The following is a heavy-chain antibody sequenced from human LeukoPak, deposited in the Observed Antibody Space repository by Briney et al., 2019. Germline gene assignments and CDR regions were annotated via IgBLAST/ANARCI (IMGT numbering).Heavy chain of an antibody. CDR3: AKDPSSSEVRPYYFDY. CDR2: ISWNSGNI. CDR1: GFTFDDYA. J-gene: IGHJ4*02. V-gene: IGHV3-9*01. Sequence: GGSLRLSCVASGFTFDDYAMHWVRQAPGKGLEWVSGISWNSGNIDYADSVKGRFTISRDNAKNSLYLQMNSLRAEDTALYYCAKDPSSSEVRPYYFDYWGQGTLVTVSS. D-gene: IGHD4/OR15-4a*01.